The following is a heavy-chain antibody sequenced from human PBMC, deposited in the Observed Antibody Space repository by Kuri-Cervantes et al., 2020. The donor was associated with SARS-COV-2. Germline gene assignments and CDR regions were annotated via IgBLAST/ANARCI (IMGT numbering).Heavy chain of an antibody. CDR1: GFTFSSYA. D-gene: IGHD3-3*01. CDR3: ARAGASDFWSGYYWVYFDY. CDR2: ISYDGSNK. V-gene: IGHV3-30-3*01. Sequence: GESLKISCAASGFTFSSYAMHWVRQAPGKGLEWVAVISYDGSNKYYADPVKGRFTISRDNSKNTLYLQMNSLRAEDTAVYYCARAGASDFWSGYYWVYFDYWGQGTLVTVSS. J-gene: IGHJ4*02.